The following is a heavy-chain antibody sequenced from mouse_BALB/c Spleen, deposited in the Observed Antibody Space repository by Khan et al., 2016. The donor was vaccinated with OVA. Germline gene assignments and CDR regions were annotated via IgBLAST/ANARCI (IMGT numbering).Heavy chain of an antibody. CDR2: MWAGGST. CDR1: GFSLTNYG. CDR3: ATLYGDEPY. J-gene: IGHJ3*01. D-gene: IGHD2-13*01. V-gene: IGHV2-9*02. Sequence: QVQLKESGPGLVAPSQSLSITCTVSGFSLTNYGVHWLRQPPGKGLEWLGLMWAGGSTNYNSALMSRLSISKDNSKGQVFLKMNSLQTGDTAVYYCATLYGDEPYWGQGTLVTVSA.